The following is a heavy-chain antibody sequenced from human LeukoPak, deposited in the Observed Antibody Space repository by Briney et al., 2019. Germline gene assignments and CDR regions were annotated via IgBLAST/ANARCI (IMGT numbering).Heavy chain of an antibody. Sequence: SETLSLTCTVSGGSISSYYWSWIRQPPGKGLEWIGYIYYSGSTNYNPSLKRRVTISVDTSKNQFSLKLSSVTAADTAVYYCARESKNQAYYYDSSGYYFDYWGQGTLVTVSS. D-gene: IGHD3-22*01. V-gene: IGHV4-59*01. J-gene: IGHJ4*02. CDR2: IYYSGST. CDR1: GGSISSYY. CDR3: ARESKNQAYYYDSSGYYFDY.